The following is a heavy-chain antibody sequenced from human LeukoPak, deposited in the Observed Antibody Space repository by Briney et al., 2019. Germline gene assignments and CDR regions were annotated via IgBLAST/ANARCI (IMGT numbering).Heavy chain of an antibody. D-gene: IGHD3-10*01. V-gene: IGHV3-23*01. CDR1: GFTFSSYA. Sequence: PGGSLRLSCAASGFTFSSYAMSWVRQAPGKGLEWVSAISGSGGSTYYADSVKGRFTISRDNSKNTLYLQMNSLRAEDTAVYYCAAEGYYYGSGSYYIAFDIWGQGTMVAVSS. CDR3: AAEGYYYGSGSYYIAFDI. CDR2: ISGSGGST. J-gene: IGHJ3*02.